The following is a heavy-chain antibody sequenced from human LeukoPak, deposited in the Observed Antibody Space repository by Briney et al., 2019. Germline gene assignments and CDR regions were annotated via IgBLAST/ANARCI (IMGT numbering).Heavy chain of an antibody. Sequence: GGSLRLSCAASGFSFSIYNMNWVRQAPGKGLEWVANIKQDGSEKYYVDSVKGRFTISRDNAKNSLYLQMNSLRAEDTAVYYCARRRYSGSSQHFDYWGQGTLVTVSS. J-gene: IGHJ4*02. V-gene: IGHV3-7*01. CDR3: ARRRYSGSSQHFDY. CDR2: IKQDGSEK. CDR1: GFSFSIYN. D-gene: IGHD1-26*01.